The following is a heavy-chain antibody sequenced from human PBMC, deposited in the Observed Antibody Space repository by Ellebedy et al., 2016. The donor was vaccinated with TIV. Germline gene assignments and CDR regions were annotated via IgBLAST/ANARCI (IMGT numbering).Heavy chain of an antibody. Sequence: AASVKVSCKASGYNFKSYVIYWVRQAPGQRLEWMGWINAGNGDTAYSQRFQGRVTITTDTSASTAYVELSSVRPEDTALYYCARNIVRTSILDYWGQGTLITVSS. D-gene: IGHD1-26*01. CDR3: ARNIVRTSILDY. CDR1: GYNFKSYV. V-gene: IGHV1-3*01. CDR2: INAGNGDT. J-gene: IGHJ4*02.